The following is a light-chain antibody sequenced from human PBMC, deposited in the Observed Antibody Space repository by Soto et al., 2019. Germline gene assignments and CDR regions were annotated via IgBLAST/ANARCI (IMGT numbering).Light chain of an antibody. CDR3: QQYNSYSLT. Sequence: DIQMTQSHSTLSASVGDRVTITCRASHSISNWLAWYQQKPGKAPKLLIYDASSLESEVPSRFSGSGSGTEFTLTITSLQPDDFATYYCQQYNSYSLTFGQGTKVEIK. CDR1: HSISNW. V-gene: IGKV1-5*01. CDR2: DAS. J-gene: IGKJ1*01.